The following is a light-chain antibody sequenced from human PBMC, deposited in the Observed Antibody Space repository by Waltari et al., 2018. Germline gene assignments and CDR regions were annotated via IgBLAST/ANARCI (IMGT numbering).Light chain of an antibody. CDR1: QSVRNF. CDR3: QQGYMTPRT. J-gene: IGKJ1*01. CDR2: ATS. Sequence: IQMTQSPSSLSPSVGARVTTTCRASQSVRNFLNWYQQEPGKAPKLLIYATSTLQTGVPSRFSGSGSGTDFTLSISSLQPEDFAIYFCQQGYMTPRTFGQGTKVEIK. V-gene: IGKV1-39*01.